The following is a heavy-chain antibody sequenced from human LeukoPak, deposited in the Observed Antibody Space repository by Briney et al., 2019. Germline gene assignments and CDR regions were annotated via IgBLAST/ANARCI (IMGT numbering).Heavy chain of an antibody. CDR1: GGSFSGYY. J-gene: IGHJ4*02. V-gene: IGHV4-59*12. CDR2: IHHSGVS. CDR3: AREYCTSSRCYKEGFDY. Sequence: PAETLSLTCSVSGGSFSGYYWNWFRQAPGKGLEWIGYIHHSGVSSYNPSLKRRVTMSADRSKNQFSLRLPSLTAADAAVYYCAREYCTSSRCYKEGFDYWGQGTLVIVSS. D-gene: IGHD2-2*01.